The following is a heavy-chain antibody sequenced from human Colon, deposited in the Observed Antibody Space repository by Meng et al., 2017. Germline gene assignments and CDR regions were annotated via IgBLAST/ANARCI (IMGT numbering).Heavy chain of an antibody. Sequence: QVRLVESGGGVVQPGRSLRFSGAVSGFTFSSYGMHWVRQAPGKGLEWVAVISYDGSNKYYADSVKGRFTISRDNSKNTLYLQMNSLRAEDTAVYYCASAWGDYWGQGTLVTVSS. V-gene: IGHV3-30*06. CDR2: ISYDGSNK. CDR3: ASAWGDY. D-gene: IGHD3-16*01. J-gene: IGHJ4*02. CDR1: GFTFSSYG.